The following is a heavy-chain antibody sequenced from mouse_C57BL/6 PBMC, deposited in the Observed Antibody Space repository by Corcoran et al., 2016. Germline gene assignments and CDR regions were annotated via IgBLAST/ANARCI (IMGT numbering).Heavy chain of an antibody. CDR2: INTYSGVP. V-gene: IGHV9-3*01. D-gene: IGHD2-5*01. CDR1: GYTFTTYG. J-gene: IGHJ3*01. Sequence: QIQLVQSGPELKKPGETVKISCKASGYTFTTYGMSWVKQAPGKGLKWMGWINTYSGVPTYADDFKGRFAFSLETSVSTAYLQINNLKNEDTATYFCADYYSNSQWFAYWGQGTLVTVSA. CDR3: ADYYSNSQWFAY.